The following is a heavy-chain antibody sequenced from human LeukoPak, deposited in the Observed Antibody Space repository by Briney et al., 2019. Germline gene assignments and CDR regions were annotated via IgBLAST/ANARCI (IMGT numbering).Heavy chain of an antibody. CDR3: ATDFYRGRQFDY. V-gene: IGHV1-24*01. CDR2: FDPEDVET. Sequence: ASVKVSCKVSGNTFTDLSMNWVRQAPGKGLEWMGGFDPEDVETIYAQKFQGRVTMTEDTSTATAYMGLSSLRPDDTAVYYCATDFYRGRQFDYWGQGTLVTVSS. CDR1: GNTFTDLS. J-gene: IGHJ4*02. D-gene: IGHD2/OR15-2a*01.